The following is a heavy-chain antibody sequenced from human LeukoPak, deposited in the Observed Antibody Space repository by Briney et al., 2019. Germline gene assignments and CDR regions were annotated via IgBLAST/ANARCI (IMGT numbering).Heavy chain of an antibody. D-gene: IGHD6-19*01. CDR3: ARGGGIAVAGFEFDY. CDR2: MNPNSGNT. V-gene: IGHV1-8*02. J-gene: IGHJ4*02. CDR1: GYTFTSYG. Sequence: ASVKVSCKASGYTFTSYGISWVRQAPGQGLEWMGWMNPNSGNTGYAQKFQGRVTMTRNTSISTAYMELSSLRSEDTAVYYCARGGGIAVAGFEFDYWGQGTLVTVSS.